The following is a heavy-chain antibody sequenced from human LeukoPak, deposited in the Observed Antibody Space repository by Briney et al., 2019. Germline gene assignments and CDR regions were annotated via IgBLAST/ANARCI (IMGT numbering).Heavy chain of an antibody. CDR3: ARSARGYSSSWGLGYYYYYMDV. D-gene: IGHD6-13*01. V-gene: IGHV4-39*07. CDR1: GGSISSSSYY. Sequence: SETLSLTCTVSGGSISSSSYYWGWIRQPPGKGLEWIGSIYYSGSTYYNPSLKSRVTVSVDTSKNQFSLKLSSVTAADTAVYYCARSARGYSSSWGLGYYYYYMDVWGKGTTVTISS. J-gene: IGHJ6*03. CDR2: IYYSGST.